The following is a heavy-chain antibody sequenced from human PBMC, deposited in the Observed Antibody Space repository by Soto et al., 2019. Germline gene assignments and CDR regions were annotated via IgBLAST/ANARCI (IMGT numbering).Heavy chain of an antibody. CDR2: MSRNGSER. J-gene: IGHJ4*02. V-gene: IGHV3-7*01. Sequence: PGGSLRLSCAASGFTFDDYAMHRVRQAPGKGLEWVANMSRNGSERDYVGSVKGRFTFTRDNAKNSLYLQMNSLRAEDTAVYYCARLSTSAGRRDLACWGQGTLVTVSS. CDR1: GFTFDDYA. CDR3: ARLSTSAGRRDLAC.